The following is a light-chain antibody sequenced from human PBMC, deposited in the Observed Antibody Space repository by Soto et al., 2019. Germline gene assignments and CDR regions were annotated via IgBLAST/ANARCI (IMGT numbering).Light chain of an antibody. J-gene: IGKJ1*01. CDR2: DAS. V-gene: IGKV3-11*01. Sequence: EIVSTQSPATLSLSQGARATLSGRASQSVSNSLAWYKPKPGHAPSLLIYDASNRATDIPARFSGSGSGTDFTLTISRLEPEDFAVYYCQRYGSPGTFGQGTKG. CDR3: QRYGSPGT. CDR1: QSVSNS.